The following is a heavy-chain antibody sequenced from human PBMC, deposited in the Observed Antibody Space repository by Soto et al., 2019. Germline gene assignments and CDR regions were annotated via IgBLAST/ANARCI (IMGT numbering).Heavy chain of an antibody. CDR3: AHLSGMINWFDP. V-gene: IGHV2-5*02. J-gene: IGHJ5*02. CDR2: IYWDDDE. Sequence: QVTLKESGPTLVKPTQTLTLTCNFSGFSLATPGVAVGWLRQTPGKALEWLGHIYWDDDERYSPSLQNRLSITKDTSKNQVVLTMTNMKPLDTGTYYCAHLSGMINWFDPWGQGTVVTVSS. CDR1: GFSLATPGVA. D-gene: IGHD5-12*01.